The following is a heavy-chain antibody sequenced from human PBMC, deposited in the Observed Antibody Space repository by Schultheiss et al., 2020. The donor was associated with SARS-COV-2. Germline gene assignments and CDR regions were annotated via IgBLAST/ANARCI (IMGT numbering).Heavy chain of an antibody. CDR3: ARHLYSSSWYVPHWFDP. Sequence: SETLSLTCTVSGGSVRSSSYYWGWIRQPPGKGLEWIGSVYYSGNTYYNPSLKSRVTISVDTSKNQFSLKLSSVTAADTAVYYCARHLYSSSWYVPHWFDPWGQGTLVTVSS. CDR1: GGSVRSSSYY. CDR2: VYYSGNT. J-gene: IGHJ5*02. V-gene: IGHV4-39*01. D-gene: IGHD6-13*01.